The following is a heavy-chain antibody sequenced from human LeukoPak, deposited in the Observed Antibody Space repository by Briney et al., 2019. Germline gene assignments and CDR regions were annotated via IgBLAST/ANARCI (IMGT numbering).Heavy chain of an antibody. CDR2: ISGSGGST. CDR3: AKGGIYYMDV. Sequence: GGSLRLSCAASGFPFSSYAMSWVRQAPGKGLEWVSAISGSGGSTYYADSVKGRFTISRDNSKNTLYLQMSSLRAEDTAVYYCAKGGIYYMDVWGKGTTVTVSS. J-gene: IGHJ6*03. D-gene: IGHD6-13*01. CDR1: GFPFSSYA. V-gene: IGHV3-23*01.